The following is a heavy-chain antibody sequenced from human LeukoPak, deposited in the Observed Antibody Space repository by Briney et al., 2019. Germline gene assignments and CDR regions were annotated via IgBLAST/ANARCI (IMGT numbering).Heavy chain of an antibody. Sequence: GGSLRLSCTASGFTFSSYAMYWVRQAPGKGLEWVAVISYGGSNKYYADSVKGRFTISRDNAKNSLYLQMNSLRAEDTAVYYCAREAVGEIAAAGTLDYWGQGTLVTVSS. J-gene: IGHJ4*02. CDR1: GFTFSSYA. V-gene: IGHV3-30-3*01. D-gene: IGHD6-13*01. CDR3: AREAVGEIAAAGTLDY. CDR2: ISYGGSNK.